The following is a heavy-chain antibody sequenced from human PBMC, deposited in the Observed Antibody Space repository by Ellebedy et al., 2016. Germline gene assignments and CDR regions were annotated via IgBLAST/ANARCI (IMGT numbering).Heavy chain of an antibody. Sequence: SETLSLTCVVPGGSVRSSYWWAWVRQPPGKGLEWIGEIDQTGTTNYSPSLKSRVTVSIDKSSNHISLKMTSVTAADTAVYFCATAQDWKLESWGQGTLVVVSS. J-gene: IGHJ4*02. CDR1: GGSVRSSYW. V-gene: IGHV4/OR15-8*02. D-gene: IGHD1-1*01. CDR3: ATAQDWKLES. CDR2: IDQTGTT.